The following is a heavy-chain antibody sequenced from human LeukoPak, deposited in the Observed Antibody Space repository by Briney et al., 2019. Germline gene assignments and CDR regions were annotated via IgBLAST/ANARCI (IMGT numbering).Heavy chain of an antibody. D-gene: IGHD4-11*01. Sequence: PGGSLRLSCAASGFTFSIYAMSRVRQAPGKGLEWVSAISGSGGSTYYADSVKGRFTITRDNSKNTLYLQMNSLRAEDTAVYYCAKDLQYMDVWGKGTTVTVSS. V-gene: IGHV3-23*01. CDR2: ISGSGGST. CDR1: GFTFSIYA. CDR3: AKDLQYMDV. J-gene: IGHJ6*03.